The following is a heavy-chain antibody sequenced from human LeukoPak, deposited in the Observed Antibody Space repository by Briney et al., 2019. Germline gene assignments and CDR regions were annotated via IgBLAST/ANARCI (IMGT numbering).Heavy chain of an antibody. J-gene: IGHJ4*02. D-gene: IGHD6-13*01. CDR3: ARYTAAGTSVDY. Sequence: ASVKVSCKASGYTFTSYYLHWVRQAPGHGLEWMGWISPYNGNTNYAQKFQGRVAMTTDTSTTTAYMELRSLRSDDTAVYYCARYTAAGTSVDYWGPGTLVTVSS. CDR2: ISPYNGNT. CDR1: GYTFTSYY. V-gene: IGHV1-18*04.